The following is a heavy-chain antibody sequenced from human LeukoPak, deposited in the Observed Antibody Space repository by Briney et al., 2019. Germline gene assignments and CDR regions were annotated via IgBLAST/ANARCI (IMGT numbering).Heavy chain of an antibody. J-gene: IGHJ3*02. CDR1: GFTFSSYA. CDR3: AKDGLGYYDGMRDAFDI. CDR2: ISSSGGST. Sequence: PGGSLRLSCAASGFTFSSYAMHWVRQAPGKGLEWVSAISSSGGSTYYADSAKGRFTISRDNSKNTLYLQMNSLRAEDTAVYYCAKDGLGYYDGMRDAFDIWGQGTMVTVSS. D-gene: IGHD3-22*01. V-gene: IGHV3-23*01.